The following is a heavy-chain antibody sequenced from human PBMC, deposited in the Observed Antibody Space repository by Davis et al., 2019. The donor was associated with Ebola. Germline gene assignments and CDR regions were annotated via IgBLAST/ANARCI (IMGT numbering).Heavy chain of an antibody. CDR3: AKRALRFLEWFLFDY. CDR1: GFTFSSYA. Sequence: GESLKISCAASGFTFSSYAMSWVRQAPGKGLEWVSAISGSGGSTYYADSVKGRFTISRDNSKNTLYLQMNSLRAEDTAVYYCAKRALRFLEWFLFDYWGQGTLVTVSS. V-gene: IGHV3-23*01. CDR2: ISGSGGST. J-gene: IGHJ4*02. D-gene: IGHD3-3*01.